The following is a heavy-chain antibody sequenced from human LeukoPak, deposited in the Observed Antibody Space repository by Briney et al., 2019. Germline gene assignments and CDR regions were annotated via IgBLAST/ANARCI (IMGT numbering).Heavy chain of an antibody. CDR3: ARGPFTIFGVASSPNWYFDL. J-gene: IGHJ2*01. CDR1: GFTFSSYA. V-gene: IGHV3-64*01. D-gene: IGHD3-3*01. Sequence: GGSLRLSCAASGFTFSSYAMPWVRQAPGKGLEYVSAISSNGGSTYYANSVKGRFTISRDNSKNTLYLQMGSLRAEDMAVYYCARGPFTIFGVASSPNWYFDLWGRGTLVTVSS. CDR2: ISSNGGST.